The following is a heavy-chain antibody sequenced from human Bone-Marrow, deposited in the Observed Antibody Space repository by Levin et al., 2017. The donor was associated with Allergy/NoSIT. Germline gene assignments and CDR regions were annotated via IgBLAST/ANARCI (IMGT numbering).Heavy chain of an antibody. V-gene: IGHV3-33*01. CDR3: ARDGAAAGTLDY. CDR2: IWYDGSNK. D-gene: IGHD6-13*01. Sequence: GESLKISCAASGFTFSSYGMHWVRQAPGKGLEWVAVIWYDGSNKYYADSVKGRFTISRDNSKNTLYLQMNSLRAEDTAVYYCARDGAAAGTLDYWGQGTLVTVSS. CDR1: GFTFSSYG. J-gene: IGHJ4*02.